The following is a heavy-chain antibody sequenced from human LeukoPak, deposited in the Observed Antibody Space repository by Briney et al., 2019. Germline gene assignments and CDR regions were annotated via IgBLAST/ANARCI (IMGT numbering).Heavy chain of an antibody. CDR2: IKQDGSEK. CDR1: GFTFSSYW. CDR3: ARDCLRYYYDSSGYSDY. D-gene: IGHD3-22*01. V-gene: IGHV3-7*01. J-gene: IGHJ4*02. Sequence: GGSLRLSCAASGFTFSSYWMSWVRQAPGKGLEWVAHIKQDGSEKYYVDSVKGRFTISRDNAKNSLYLQMNSLRAEDTAVYYCARDCLRYYYDSSGYSDYWGQGTLVTVSS.